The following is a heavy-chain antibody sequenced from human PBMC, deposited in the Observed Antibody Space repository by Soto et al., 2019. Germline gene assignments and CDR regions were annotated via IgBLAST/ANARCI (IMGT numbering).Heavy chain of an antibody. J-gene: IGHJ4*02. CDR3: ARRYGQGFDY. D-gene: IGHD4-17*01. CDR1: GGSISRYY. Sequence: LSLTCTVSGGSISRYYWSWIRQPPGKGLEWIGYIYYSGSTNYNPSLKSRVTISVDTSKNQFSLKLSSVTAADTAVYYCARRYGQGFDYWGQGTLVTVSS. CDR2: IYYSGST. V-gene: IGHV4-59*08.